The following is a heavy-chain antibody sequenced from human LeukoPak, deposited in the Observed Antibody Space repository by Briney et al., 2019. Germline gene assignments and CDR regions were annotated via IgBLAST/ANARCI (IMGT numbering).Heavy chain of an antibody. CDR3: ARGTYYDILTGYYSNY. V-gene: IGHV3-30-3*01. D-gene: IGHD3-9*01. CDR2: ISYDGSNK. CDR1: GFTFSSYA. Sequence: QPGRSLRLSCAASGFTFSSYAMHWVRQAPGKGLEWVAVISYDGSNKYYADSVKGRFTISRDNSKNTLYLQMSSLRAEDTAAYYCARGTYYDILTGYYSNYWGQGTLVTVSS. J-gene: IGHJ4*02.